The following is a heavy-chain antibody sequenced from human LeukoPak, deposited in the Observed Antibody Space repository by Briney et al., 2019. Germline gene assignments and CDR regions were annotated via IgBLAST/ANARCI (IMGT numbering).Heavy chain of an antibody. D-gene: IGHD2-8*02. CDR3: AREESGGYFDY. J-gene: IGHJ4*02. V-gene: IGHV1-46*01. CDR2: INPTGTGT. CDR1: GYTFTNYY. Sequence: ASVKVSCKASGYTFTNYYMHWVRQAPGQGLEWMGLINPTGTGTNYAQKFPGRVTLTRDTSTTTVYMELSSLRSEDTAVYYCAREESGGYFDYWGQGTPVTVSS.